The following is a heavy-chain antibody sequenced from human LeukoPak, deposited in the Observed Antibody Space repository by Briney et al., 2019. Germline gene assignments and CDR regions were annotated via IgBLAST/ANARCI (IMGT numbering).Heavy chain of an antibody. J-gene: IGHJ6*03. CDR1: GGSFSGYY. V-gene: IGHV4-34*01. D-gene: IGHD3-16*01. Sequence: SETLSLTCAVYGGSFSGYYWSWIRQPPGKGLEWIGEINHSGSTNYNPSLKSRVTISVDTSKNQFSLKLSSVTAADTAVYYCARGHGLGVYYYYYIDVSGKGTTVTVSS. CDR3: ARGHGLGVYYYYYIDV. CDR2: INHSGST.